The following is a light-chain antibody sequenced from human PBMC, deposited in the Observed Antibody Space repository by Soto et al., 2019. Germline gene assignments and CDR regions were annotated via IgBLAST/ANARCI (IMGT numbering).Light chain of an antibody. J-gene: IGKJ4*01. Sequence: DVVLTQTPRSLSVTPGQPASISCKSSQSLLYSDGRTYVYWYLQKPGQPPQLLIHEVSNRFSGVPDRFSGSGSGTDFTLKSSRVEAEDVGFYYCMQSIQLPITFGGGTNVEIK. V-gene: IGKV2D-29*01. CDR3: MQSIQLPIT. CDR1: QSLLYSDGRTY. CDR2: EVS.